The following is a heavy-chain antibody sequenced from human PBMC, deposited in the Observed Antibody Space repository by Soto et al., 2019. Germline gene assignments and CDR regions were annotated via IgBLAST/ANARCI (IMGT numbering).Heavy chain of an antibody. D-gene: IGHD3-22*01. V-gene: IGHV5-10-1*01. Sequence: GESLKISCKGSGYSFAGYWITWVRQKPGKGLEWMGRINPSDSQTYYSPSFRGHVTISATKSITTVFLQWSSLRASDTAMYYCARQIYDSDTGPNFQYYFNSWGQGTPVTVSS. CDR2: INPSDSQT. CDR1: GYSFAGYW. CDR3: ARQIYDSDTGPNFQYYFNS. J-gene: IGHJ4*02.